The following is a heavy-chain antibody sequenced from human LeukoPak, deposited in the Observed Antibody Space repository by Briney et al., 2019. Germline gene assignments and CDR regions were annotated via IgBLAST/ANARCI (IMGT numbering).Heavy chain of an antibody. Sequence: GGSLRLSCTASGFSFSSYSMNWVRQAPGKGLEWVAYIAYTNTIHYADSVRGRFAISRDNAKNSLYLQLNSLRAEDTAVYYCARDPHSLGYWGQGTRVTVSS. CDR1: GFSFSSYS. V-gene: IGHV3-48*01. J-gene: IGHJ4*02. CDR3: ARDPHSLGY. CDR2: IAYTNTI.